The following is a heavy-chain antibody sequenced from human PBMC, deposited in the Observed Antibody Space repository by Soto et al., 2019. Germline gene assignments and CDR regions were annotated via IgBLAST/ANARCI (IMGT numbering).Heavy chain of an antibody. CDR3: AREPSGNSYYYYYGMDV. D-gene: IGHD6-19*01. J-gene: IGHJ6*02. V-gene: IGHV1-69*13. CDR2: IIPIFGTA. CDR1: GGTFSSYA. Sequence: SVKVSCKXSGGTFSSYAISWVRQAPGQGLEWMGGIIPIFGTANYAQKFQGRVTITADESTSTAYMELSSLRSEDTAVYYCAREPSGNSYYYYYGMDVWGQGTTVTVSS.